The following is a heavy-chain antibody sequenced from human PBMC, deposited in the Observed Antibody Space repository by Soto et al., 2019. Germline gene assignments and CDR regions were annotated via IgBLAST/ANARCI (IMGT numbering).Heavy chain of an antibody. Sequence: EVQLVESGGGLVKPGGSLRHSCAASGFTFSSYSMNWVRQAPGKGLEWVSSISSSSSYIYYADSVKGRFTISRDNAKNSLYLQMNSLRAEDTAVYYCARGSRVGATILDYWGQGTLVTVSS. V-gene: IGHV3-21*01. CDR1: GFTFSSYS. J-gene: IGHJ4*02. D-gene: IGHD1-26*01. CDR3: ARGSRVGATILDY. CDR2: ISSSSSYI.